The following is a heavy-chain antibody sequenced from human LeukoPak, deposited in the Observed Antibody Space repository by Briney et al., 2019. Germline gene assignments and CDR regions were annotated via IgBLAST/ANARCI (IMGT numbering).Heavy chain of an antibody. D-gene: IGHD6-19*01. CDR1: GFTFSSYG. CDR3: AKDSLKYSSGWYGGWFDY. V-gene: IGHV3-30*02. CDR2: IRYDGSNK. J-gene: IGHJ4*02. Sequence: GGSLRLSCAASGFTFSSYGMHWVRQAPGKGLEWVAFIRYDGSNKYYADSVKGRFTISRDNSKNTLYLQMNSLRAEDTAVYYCAKDSLKYSSGWYGGWFDYWGQGTLVTVPS.